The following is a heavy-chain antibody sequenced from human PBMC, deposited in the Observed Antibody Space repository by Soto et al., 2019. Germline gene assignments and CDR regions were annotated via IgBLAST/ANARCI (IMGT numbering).Heavy chain of an antibody. V-gene: IGHV1-8*01. J-gene: IGHJ6*02. CDR2: MNPNSGNT. CDR3: AAEVGSVYYYYYGMDV. Sequence: ASVKVSCKASGYTFTSYDINWVRQATGQGLEWMGWMNPNSGNTGYAQKFQGSVTMTRNTSISTAYMELSSLRSEDTAVYYCAAEVGSVYYYYYGMDVWGQGTTVTVSS. CDR1: GYTFTSYD. D-gene: IGHD1-20*01.